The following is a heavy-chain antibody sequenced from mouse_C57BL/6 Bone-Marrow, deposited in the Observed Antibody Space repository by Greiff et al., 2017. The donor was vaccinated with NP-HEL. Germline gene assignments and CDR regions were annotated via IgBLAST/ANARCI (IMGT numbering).Heavy chain of an antibody. CDR2: INPSTGGT. V-gene: IGHV1-42*01. D-gene: IGHD1-1*01. CDR3: AKGYYYGSSYGGWFAY. Sequence: EVQLQQSGPELVKPGASVKISCKASGYSFTGYYMNWVKQSPEKSLEWIGEINPSTGGTTYNQKFKAKATLTVDKSSSTAYMQLKSLTSEDSAVYYCAKGYYYGSSYGGWFAYWGQGTLVTVSA. CDR1: GYSFTGYY. J-gene: IGHJ3*01.